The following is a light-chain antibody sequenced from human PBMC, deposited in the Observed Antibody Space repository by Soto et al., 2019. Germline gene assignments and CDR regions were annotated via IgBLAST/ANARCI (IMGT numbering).Light chain of an antibody. V-gene: IGKV3-11*01. CDR1: QSVSSY. Sequence: EIVLTQSPATLSLSPGERATLSCRASQSVSSYLAWYQQKPGQAPRLLIYDASNRATGIPARFSASGSGTDFTLTISSREPEDFAVYYGQQRSNWPLTFGGGTKVEIK. J-gene: IGKJ4*01. CDR3: QQRSNWPLT. CDR2: DAS.